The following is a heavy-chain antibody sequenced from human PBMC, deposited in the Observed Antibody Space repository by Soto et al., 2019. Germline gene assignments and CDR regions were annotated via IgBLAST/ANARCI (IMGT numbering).Heavy chain of an antibody. V-gene: IGHV3-66*01. CDR2: IQSGGPT. J-gene: IGHJ6*04. CDR3: ARDDVLCDGGRCYGVTLDV. CDR1: GFTVSSKY. Sequence: EVHLVESGGGLVQPGGSLRLSCAASGFTVSSKYMSWVRQAPGKGLEWVSLIQSGGPTYYADSVKGRFTIARDTSEKTLHLQMDSLRDEDTAVYYCARDDVLCDGGRCYGVTLDVWGKGTTVTVSS. D-gene: IGHD2-15*01.